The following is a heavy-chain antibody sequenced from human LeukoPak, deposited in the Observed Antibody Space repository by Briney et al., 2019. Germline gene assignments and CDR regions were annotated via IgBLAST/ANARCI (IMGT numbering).Heavy chain of an antibody. D-gene: IGHD3-10*01. Sequence: PGGSLRLSCAGSGFRFSSHGMHWVRQAPGKGLEWLGYIWYDGSNPDYVDPVKGRFTISRDNSKNTVYLQMSSLRAEDTAVYHCARFVGSDYTGSFDLWGQGTPVTVSS. CDR1: GFRFSSHG. CDR3: ARFVGSDYTGSFDL. V-gene: IGHV3-33*01. CDR2: IWYDGSNP. J-gene: IGHJ4*02.